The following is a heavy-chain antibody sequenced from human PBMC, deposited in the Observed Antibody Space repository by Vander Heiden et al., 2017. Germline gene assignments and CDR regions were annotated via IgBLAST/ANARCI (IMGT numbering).Heavy chain of an antibody. CDR3: VRYDYVWGSYGYFDY. CDR1: GGSISSSSHY. V-gene: IGHV4-39*01. J-gene: IGHJ4*02. D-gene: IGHD3-16*01. Sequence: QLQLQESGPGLVKPSETLSLTCTVSGGSISSSSHYWGWIRQPPGKGLEWIGTIHYDGSTYYNLSLKSRITISVDTSKNQFSLKLNSVTAADTAVYYCVRYDYVWGSYGYFDYWGQGTLVTVSS. CDR2: IHYDGST.